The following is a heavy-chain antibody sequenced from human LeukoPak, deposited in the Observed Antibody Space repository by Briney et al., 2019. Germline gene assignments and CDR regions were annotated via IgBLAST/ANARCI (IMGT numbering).Heavy chain of an antibody. D-gene: IGHD3-10*01. CDR3: ASEPPRGRGSYYFDY. J-gene: IGHJ4*02. V-gene: IGHV1-2*02. Sequence: ASVKVSFKPSGYTFTGYYMHWVRQAPGQGLEWMGWINPNSGATNYAQKFQGRVTVTRDTSINTAYMELSRLRSDDTAVYYCASEPPRGRGSYYFDYWGQGTLVTVSS. CDR2: INPNSGAT. CDR1: GYTFTGYY.